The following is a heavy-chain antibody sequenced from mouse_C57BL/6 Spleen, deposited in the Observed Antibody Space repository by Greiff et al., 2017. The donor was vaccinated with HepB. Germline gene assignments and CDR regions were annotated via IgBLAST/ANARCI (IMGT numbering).Heavy chain of an antibody. CDR1: GFTFSNYW. CDR3: TALDLITTVVAPDY. V-gene: IGHV6-3*01. CDR2: IRLKSDNYAT. D-gene: IGHD1-1*01. J-gene: IGHJ2*01. Sequence: EVKVEESGGGLVQPGGSMKLSCVASGFTFSNYWMNWVRQSPEKGLEWVAQIRLKSDNYATHYAESVKGRFTISRDDSKSSVYLQMNNLRAEDTGIYYCTALDLITTVVAPDYWGQGTTLTVSS.